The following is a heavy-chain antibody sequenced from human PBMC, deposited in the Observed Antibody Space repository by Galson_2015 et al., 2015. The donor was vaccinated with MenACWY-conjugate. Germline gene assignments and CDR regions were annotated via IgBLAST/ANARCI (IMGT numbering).Heavy chain of an antibody. J-gene: IGHJ6*02. D-gene: IGHD4-17*01. CDR3: VRDGDYGDNEGMDV. CDR2: IHQDGGQK. V-gene: IGHV3-7*03. Sequence: SLRLSCAASGFRFTDYWMTWVRQAPGKGLDWVANIHQDGGQKYYADSVKGRFTISRDNAKNSVFLQMSSLRPEDTAVYCCVRDGDYGDNEGMDVWGQGTTVTVSS. CDR1: GFRFTDYW.